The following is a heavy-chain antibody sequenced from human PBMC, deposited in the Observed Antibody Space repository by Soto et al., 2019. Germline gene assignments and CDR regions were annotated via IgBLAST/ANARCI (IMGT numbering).Heavy chain of an antibody. J-gene: IGHJ4*02. D-gene: IGHD2-15*01. CDR3: AKEPGRGYFDY. CDR1: GFTFSTYS. Sequence: SGFTFSTYSMSWVRQAPGKGLEWVSAISGSGGSTYYADSVKGRFTISRDNSKNTLYLQMNSLRAEDTAVYYCAKEPGRGYFDYWGQGTLVTVSS. CDR2: ISGSGGST. V-gene: IGHV3-23*01.